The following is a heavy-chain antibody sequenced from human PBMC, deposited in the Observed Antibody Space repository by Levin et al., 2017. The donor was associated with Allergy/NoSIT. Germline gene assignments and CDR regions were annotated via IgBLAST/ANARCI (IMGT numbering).Heavy chain of an antibody. CDR1: GGSISSSSYY. D-gene: IGHD6-13*01. V-gene: IGHV4-39*01. CDR3: ARHARAAAVDAFDI. J-gene: IGHJ3*02. CDR2: IFYSGSS. Sequence: SQTLSLTCTVSGGSISSSSYYWGWIRQPPGKGLEWIGSIFYSGSSYYNPSLKSRVTISVDTSKNQFSLTLSSVTAADTAVYYCARHARAAAVDAFDIWGQGTMVTVSS.